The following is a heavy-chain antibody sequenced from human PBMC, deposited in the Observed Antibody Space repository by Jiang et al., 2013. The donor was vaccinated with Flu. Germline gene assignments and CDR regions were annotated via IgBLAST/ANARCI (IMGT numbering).Heavy chain of an antibody. CDR2: IFHSGAT. CDR1: GDSVTSPKW. CDR3: VHLDRSCSRGSCYP. D-gene: IGHD2-15*01. V-gene: IGHV4-4*02. Sequence: VQLVESGPGLVKPSGTLSLTCAVSGDSVTSPKWWSWVRQSPGKGLEWIGEIFHSGATNYNPSLKSRVTISIDGSRNQFSLELKYVTAADTAVYYCVHLDRSCSRGSCYPWGQGALVTVSS. J-gene: IGHJ5*02.